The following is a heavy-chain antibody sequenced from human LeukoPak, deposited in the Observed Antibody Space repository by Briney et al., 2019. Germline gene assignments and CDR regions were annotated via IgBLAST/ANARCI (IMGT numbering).Heavy chain of an antibody. CDR1: GFTFSSYG. J-gene: IGHJ4*02. CDR2: ISYDGSNK. D-gene: IGHD6-19*01. CDR3: AKDEAGSGWCWGDY. V-gene: IGHV3-30*18. Sequence: GGSLRLSCAASGFTFSSYGMHWVRQAPGKGLEWVAVISYDGSNKYYADSVKGRFTISRDNSKNTLYLQMNSLRAEDTAVYYCAKDEAGSGWCWGDYWGQGTLVTVSS.